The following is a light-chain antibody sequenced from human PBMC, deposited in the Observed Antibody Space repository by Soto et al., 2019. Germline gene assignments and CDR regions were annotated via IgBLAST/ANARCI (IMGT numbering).Light chain of an antibody. J-gene: IGKJ1*01. CDR3: QQYNNWWT. CDR1: QSISSY. V-gene: IGKV1-39*01. Sequence: IQMTQSPSSLSASVGYRVTITCRASQSISSYLNWYQQKPGKAPKLLIYAASSLQSGVPSRFSGSGSGTEFTLTISSLQSEDFAVYYCQQYNNWWTFGEGTKVDIK. CDR2: AAS.